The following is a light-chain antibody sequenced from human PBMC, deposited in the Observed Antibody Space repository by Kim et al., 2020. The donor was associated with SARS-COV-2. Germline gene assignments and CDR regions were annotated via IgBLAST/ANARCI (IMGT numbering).Light chain of an antibody. Sequence: PGGTVTLTWTTSTGVVPNGHYPYWLQQKPGQAPTTLIYDTGKKHSWTPARFSGSLLGGKAALTLSGAQSEDEAEYYCLLYYSGVRVFGGGTQLTVL. CDR1: TGVVPNGHY. J-gene: IGLJ3*02. CDR3: LLYYSGVRV. V-gene: IGLV7-46*01. CDR2: DTG.